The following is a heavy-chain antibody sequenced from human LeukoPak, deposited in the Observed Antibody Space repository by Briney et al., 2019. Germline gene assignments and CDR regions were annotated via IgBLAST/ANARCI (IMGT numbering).Heavy chain of an antibody. Sequence: PSETLSLTCAVYGGSFSGYYWSWIRQPPGKGLEWIGEINHSGSTNYNPSLKSRVTISVDTSKNQFSLKLSSVTAADTAVYYCARGHHSDPFDYWGQGTLVTVSS. CDR2: INHSGST. CDR1: GGSFSGYY. V-gene: IGHV4-34*01. J-gene: IGHJ4*02. CDR3: ARGHHSDPFDY.